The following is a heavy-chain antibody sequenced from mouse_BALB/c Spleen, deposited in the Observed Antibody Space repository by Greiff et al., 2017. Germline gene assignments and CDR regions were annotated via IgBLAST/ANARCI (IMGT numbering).Heavy chain of an antibody. Sequence: EVQGVESGGGLVKPGGSLKLSCAASGFAFSSYDMSWVRQTPEKRLEWVAYISSGGGSTYYPDTVKGRFTISRDNAKNTLYLQMSSLKSEDTAMYYCARQRGYGNPFDYWGQGTTLTVSS. CDR1: GFAFSSYD. D-gene: IGHD2-10*02. CDR2: ISSGGGST. V-gene: IGHV5-12-1*01. CDR3: ARQRGYGNPFDY. J-gene: IGHJ2*01.